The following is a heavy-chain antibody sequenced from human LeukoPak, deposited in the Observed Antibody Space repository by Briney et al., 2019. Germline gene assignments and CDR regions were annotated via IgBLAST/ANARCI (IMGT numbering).Heavy chain of an antibody. CDR1: GFTFSDYY. J-gene: IGHJ4*02. CDR3: ARADMATITIDY. V-gene: IGHV3-11*06. CDR2: ISSSSSYT. D-gene: IGHD5-24*01. Sequence: GGSLRLSCAASGFTFSDYYMSWIRQAPGKGLEWASYISSSSSYTNYADSVKGRFTISRDNAKNSLYLQVNSLRVEDTAVYYCARADMATITIDYWGQGTLVTVSS.